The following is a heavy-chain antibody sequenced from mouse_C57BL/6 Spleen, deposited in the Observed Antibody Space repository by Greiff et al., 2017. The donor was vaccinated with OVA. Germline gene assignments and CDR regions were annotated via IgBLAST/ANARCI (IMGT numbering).Heavy chain of an antibody. V-gene: IGHV1-64*01. Sequence: QVQLQQPGAELVKPGASVKLSCKASGYTFTSYWMHWVKQRPGQGLEWIGMIHPNSGSTNYNEKFKSKATLTVDTSSSTAYMQLSSLTSEDSAVYYCASDDKKGAMDYWGQGTSVTVSS. CDR2: IHPNSGST. J-gene: IGHJ4*01. CDR1: GYTFTSYW. CDR3: ASDDKKGAMDY.